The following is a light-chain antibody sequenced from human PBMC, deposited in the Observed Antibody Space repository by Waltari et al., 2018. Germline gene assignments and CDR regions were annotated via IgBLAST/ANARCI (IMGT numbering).Light chain of an antibody. CDR3: QQRSSWPRT. CDR1: QSVSSN. CDR2: DAS. J-gene: IGKJ1*01. Sequence: EIVLTQSPAPLSVSTGERATLSCRASQSVSSNLAWYQQKPGQAPRLLIYDASNRATGIPARFSGSGSGTEFTLTISSLEPEDFAVYYCQQRSSWPRTFGQGTKVDVK. V-gene: IGKV3-11*01.